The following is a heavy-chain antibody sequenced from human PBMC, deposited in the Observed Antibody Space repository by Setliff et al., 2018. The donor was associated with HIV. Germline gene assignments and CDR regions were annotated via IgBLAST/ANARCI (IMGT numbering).Heavy chain of an antibody. CDR1: GGTFSRHT. Sequence: SVKVSCKASGGTFSRHTISRVRQAPGQGLEWMGGIIPIFVTANYAQKFQDRVTITADESTSTAYMELSSLRSEDTAVYYCARVVEYSSGWYESYYFDYWGQGTLVTVSS. CDR2: IIPIFVTA. J-gene: IGHJ4*02. V-gene: IGHV1-69*13. CDR3: ARVVEYSSGWYESYYFDY. D-gene: IGHD6-19*01.